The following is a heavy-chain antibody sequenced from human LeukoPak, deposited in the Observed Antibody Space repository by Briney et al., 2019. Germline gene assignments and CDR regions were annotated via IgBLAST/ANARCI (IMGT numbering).Heavy chain of an antibody. CDR1: GGSFSGYY. CDR3: ARGPPAYGSGSYRQKAFDI. CDR2: INHSGST. Sequence: SETLSLTCAVYGGSFSGYYWSWIRQPPGKGLEWIGEINHSGSTNYNPSLKSRVTISVDTSKNQFSLKLNSVTAADTAVYYCARGPPAYGSGSYRQKAFDIWGQGTMVTVSS. V-gene: IGHV4-34*01. D-gene: IGHD3-10*01. J-gene: IGHJ3*02.